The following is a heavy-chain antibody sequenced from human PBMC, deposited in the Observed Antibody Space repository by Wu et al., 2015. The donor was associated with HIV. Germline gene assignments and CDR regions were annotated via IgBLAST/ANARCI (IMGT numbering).Heavy chain of an antibody. V-gene: IGHV1-69*13. D-gene: IGHD6-25*01. CDR1: GGTFSSYG. CDR2: IIPVFGTS. Sequence: QVQLVQSGAEVQKPGSSVKVSCKASGGTFSSYGISWVRQAPGQGLEWMGRIIPVFGTSITAQSFQGRVTITADEVTNTAYMELSSLRSEDTAVYYCARVPPIATAGTPFDIWGPRDFGHRLF. CDR3: ARVPPIATAGTPFDI. J-gene: IGHJ3*02.